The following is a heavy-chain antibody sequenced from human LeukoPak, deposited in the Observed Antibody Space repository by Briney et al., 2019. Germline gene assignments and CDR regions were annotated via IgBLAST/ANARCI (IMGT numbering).Heavy chain of an antibody. Sequence: ASVKVSCKASGYTFTGYYMHWVRQAPGQGLEWMGWINPNSGGTNYAQKFQGRVTMTRDTSISTAYMELSRLRSDDTAVYHCAREGEMATLRNFDYWGQGTLVTVSS. CDR2: INPNSGGT. J-gene: IGHJ4*02. V-gene: IGHV1-2*02. CDR1: GYTFTGYY. CDR3: AREGEMATLRNFDY. D-gene: IGHD5-24*01.